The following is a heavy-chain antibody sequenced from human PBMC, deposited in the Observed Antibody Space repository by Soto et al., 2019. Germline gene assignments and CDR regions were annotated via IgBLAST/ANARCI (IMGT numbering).Heavy chain of an antibody. CDR3: ARDATVTTLGYYYGMDV. V-gene: IGHV1-69*01. CDR2: IIPIFGTA. J-gene: IGHJ6*02. Sequence: QVQLVQSGAEVKKPGSSVKVSCKASGGTFSSYAISWVRQAPGQGLEWMGGIIPIFGTANYAQKFQGRVTITGDESTSTAYMELSSLRSEDTAVYYCARDATVTTLGYYYGMDVWGQGTTVTVSS. CDR1: GGTFSSYA. D-gene: IGHD4-4*01.